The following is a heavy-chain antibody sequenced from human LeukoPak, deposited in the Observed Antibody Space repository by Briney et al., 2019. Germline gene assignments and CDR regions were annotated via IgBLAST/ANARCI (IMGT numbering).Heavy chain of an antibody. D-gene: IGHD6-19*01. CDR3: ARDRSSGWYSLVYFQH. CDR2: ISSSSSYI. CDR1: GFTFDDYA. J-gene: IGHJ1*01. Sequence: GGSLRLSCAASGFTFDDYAMNWVRQAPGKGLEWVSSISSSSSYIYYADSVKGRFTISRDNAKNSLYLQMNSLRAEDTAVYYCARDRSSGWYSLVYFQHWGQGTLVTVSS. V-gene: IGHV3-21*01.